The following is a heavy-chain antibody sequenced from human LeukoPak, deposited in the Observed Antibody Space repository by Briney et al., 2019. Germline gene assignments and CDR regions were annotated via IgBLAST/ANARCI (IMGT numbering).Heavy chain of an antibody. CDR2: ISGTGSST. CDR3: ARALGSYYDRHFDY. CDR1: GFTFGNYA. Sequence: GGSLRLSCEASGFTFGNYAMSWVRQAPGKGLEWVSTISGTGSSTYYADSAKGRFTISRDNSKDTLFLQMNSLRAEDTAVYYCARALGSYYDRHFDYWGQGTLVTVSS. J-gene: IGHJ4*02. V-gene: IGHV3-23*01. D-gene: IGHD1-26*01.